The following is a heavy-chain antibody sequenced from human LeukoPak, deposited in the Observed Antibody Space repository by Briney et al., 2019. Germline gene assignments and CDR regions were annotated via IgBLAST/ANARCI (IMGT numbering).Heavy chain of an antibody. J-gene: IGHJ4*02. CDR3: ARRRGTMVRGVMIYFDY. D-gene: IGHD3-10*01. CDR2: IYYSGST. V-gene: IGHV4-39*07. Sequence: SETLSLTCTVSGGSISSSSYYWGWIRQPPGKGLEWIGSIYYSGSTYYNPSLKSRVTISVDTSKNQFSLKLSSVTAADTAVYYCARRRGTMVRGVMIYFDYWGQGTLVTVSS. CDR1: GGSISSSSYY.